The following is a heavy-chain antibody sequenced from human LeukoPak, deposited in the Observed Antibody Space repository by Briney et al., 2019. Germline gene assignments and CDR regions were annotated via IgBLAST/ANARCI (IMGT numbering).Heavy chain of an antibody. Sequence: GGSLRLSCAASGFTFRDYYMSWIRQAPGKGLEWVSYISSSSSYTNYADSVKGRFTISRDNAKNSLYLQMNSLRAEDTALYYCARSYGGYVFDYWGRGTLVTVSS. V-gene: IGHV3-11*03. J-gene: IGHJ4*02. CDR1: GFTFRDYY. D-gene: IGHD5-12*01. CDR2: ISSSSSYT. CDR3: ARSYGGYVFDY.